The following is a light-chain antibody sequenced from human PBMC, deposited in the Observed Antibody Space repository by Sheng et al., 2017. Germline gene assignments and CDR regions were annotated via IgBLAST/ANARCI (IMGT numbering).Light chain of an antibody. CDR1: QSVSTW. CDR3: QQSYSTHFT. CDR2: AAS. Sequence: DTQMTQSPSTLSASVGERVTITCRVSQSVSTWLAWYQQKVGKAPKLLIYAASSLQSGVPSRFSGSGSGTDFTLTISSLQPEDFATYYCQQSYSTHFTFGQGTRLEIK. V-gene: IGKV1-39*01. J-gene: IGKJ5*01.